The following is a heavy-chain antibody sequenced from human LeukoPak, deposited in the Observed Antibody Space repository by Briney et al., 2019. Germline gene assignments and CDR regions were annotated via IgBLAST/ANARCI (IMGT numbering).Heavy chain of an antibody. D-gene: IGHD1-26*01. V-gene: IGHV1-69*05. CDR3: ARESNLGATIGRSKYFDC. CDR2: IIPIFGTT. Sequence: ASVKVSCKASGGTFSSYAISWVRQAPGQGLEWMGGIIPIFGTTNYAQKFQGRVTITTDESTSTAYMELSSLRSEDTAVYYCARESNLGATIGRSKYFDCWGQGTLVTVSS. J-gene: IGHJ4*02. CDR1: GGTFSSYA.